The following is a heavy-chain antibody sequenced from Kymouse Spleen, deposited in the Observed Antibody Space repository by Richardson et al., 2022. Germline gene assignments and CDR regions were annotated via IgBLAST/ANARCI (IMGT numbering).Heavy chain of an antibody. CDR3: ARERGSGSYYKREDYYYGMDV. V-gene: IGHV6-1*01. D-gene: IGHD3-10*01. CDR2: TYYRSKWYN. Sequence: QVQLQQSGPGLVKPSQTLSLTCAISGDSVSSNSAAWNWIRQSPSRGLEWLGRTYYRSKWYNDYAVSVKSRITINPDTSKNQFSLQLNSVTPEDTAVYYCARERGSGSYYKREDYYYGMDVWGQGTTVTVSS. J-gene: IGHJ6*02. CDR1: GDSVSSNSAA.